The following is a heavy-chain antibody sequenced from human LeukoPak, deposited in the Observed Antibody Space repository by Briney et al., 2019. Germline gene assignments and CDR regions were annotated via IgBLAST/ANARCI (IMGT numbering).Heavy chain of an antibody. CDR2: INPSGGST. J-gene: IGHJ3*02. CDR3: ARAESTTMIVVVTDAFDI. V-gene: IGHV1-46*01. Sequence: GASVKVSCKASGYTFTSYYVHWVRQAPGQGLEWIGIINPSGGSTSYAQKFQGRVTTTRDTSTSTVYMELSSLRPEDTAVYYCARAESTTMIVVVTDAFDIWGQGTMVTVSS. D-gene: IGHD3-22*01. CDR1: GYTFTSYY.